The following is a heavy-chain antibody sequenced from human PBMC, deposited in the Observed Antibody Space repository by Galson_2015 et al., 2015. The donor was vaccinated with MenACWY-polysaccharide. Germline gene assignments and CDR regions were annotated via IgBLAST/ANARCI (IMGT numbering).Heavy chain of an antibody. CDR2: MNPNSGNT. J-gene: IGHJ4*02. V-gene: IGHV1-8*02. Sequence: SVKVSCKASGNTLTSNYIHWVRQAPGQGLEWMGWMNPNSGNTGYAQKFQGRVTTTRNTSISTAYMELSSLTSEDTAVYYCARGRRDTAVAAPAAVLLDYWGQGILVTVSS. CDR1: GNTLTSNY. CDR3: ARGRRDTAVAAPAAVLLDY. D-gene: IGHD6-19*01.